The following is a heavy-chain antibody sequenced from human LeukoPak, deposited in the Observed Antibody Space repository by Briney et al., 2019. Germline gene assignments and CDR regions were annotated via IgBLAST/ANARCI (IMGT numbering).Heavy chain of an antibody. J-gene: IGHJ4*02. D-gene: IGHD5-24*01. V-gene: IGHV3-53*01. CDR3: ARGDGYNFFDY. CDR2: FYVGGAT. Sequence: ETLSLTCTVSGGSISSYYWSWVRQAPGKGLEWVSVFYVGGATYYAASVKGRFTISRDNSENTLYLQMKSLRAEDTAVYYCARGDGYNFFDYWGQGILVTVSS. CDR1: GGSISSYY.